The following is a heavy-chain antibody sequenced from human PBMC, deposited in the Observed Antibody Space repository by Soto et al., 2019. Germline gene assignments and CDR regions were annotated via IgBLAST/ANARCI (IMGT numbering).Heavy chain of an antibody. CDR3: ARDRETRGNSSGYYSYYFDY. J-gene: IGHJ4*02. D-gene: IGHD3-22*01. V-gene: IGHV4-31*03. CDR1: GGSISSGGYY. CDR2: IYYSGST. Sequence: KTSETLSLTCTVSGGSISSGGYYWSWIRQHPGKGLEWIGYIYYSGSTYYNPSLKSRVTISVDTSKNQFSLKLSSVTAADTAVYYCARDRETRGNSSGYYSYYFDYWGQGTLVTVSS.